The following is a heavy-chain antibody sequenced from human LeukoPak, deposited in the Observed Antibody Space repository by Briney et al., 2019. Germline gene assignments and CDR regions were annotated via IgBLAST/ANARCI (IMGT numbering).Heavy chain of an antibody. J-gene: IGHJ2*01. Sequence: GGSLRLSCAASGFTFSDYYMSWIRQAPGKGLEWVSYISTSGTTMYYADSVKGRFTISRDNAKNTLYLQMNSLRAEDTAVYYCARGVGSYPYWYFDLWGRGTLVTVSS. CDR2: ISTSGTTM. CDR1: GFTFSDYY. CDR3: ARGVGSYPYWYFDL. D-gene: IGHD1-26*01. V-gene: IGHV3-11*04.